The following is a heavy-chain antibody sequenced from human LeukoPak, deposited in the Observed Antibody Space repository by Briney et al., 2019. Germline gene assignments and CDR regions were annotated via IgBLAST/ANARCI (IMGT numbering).Heavy chain of an antibody. J-gene: IGHJ3*02. CDR3: AREGLPAANDAFDI. V-gene: IGHV1-2*04. Sequence: ASVKVSCKASGYTFTGYYMHWVRQAPGQGLEWMGWINPNSGGTNYAQKFQGWVTMTRDTSISTAYMELSRLRSEDTAVYYCAREGLPAANDAFDIWGQGTMVTVSS. CDR2: INPNSGGT. D-gene: IGHD2-2*01. CDR1: GYTFTGYY.